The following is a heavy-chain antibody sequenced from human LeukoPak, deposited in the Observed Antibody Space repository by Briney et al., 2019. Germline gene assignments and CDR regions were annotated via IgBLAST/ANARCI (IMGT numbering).Heavy chain of an antibody. Sequence: PSETLSLTCTVSGGSISSSSYYWGWIRQSPGKGLEWIGYMYYSGSTNYNPSLKSRVTISVDSSKNQFSLRLSSVTAADTAVYYCARGPYGDNRDAFDIWGQGTMVTVPS. CDR1: GGSISSSSYY. D-gene: IGHD4-23*01. V-gene: IGHV4-61*05. CDR2: MYYSGST. CDR3: ARGPYGDNRDAFDI. J-gene: IGHJ3*02.